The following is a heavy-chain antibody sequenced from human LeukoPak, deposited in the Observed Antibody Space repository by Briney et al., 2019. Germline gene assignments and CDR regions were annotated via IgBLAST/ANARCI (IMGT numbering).Heavy chain of an antibody. D-gene: IGHD2-2*01. J-gene: IGHJ3*02. CDR1: GGSFSGYY. V-gene: IGHV4-34*01. CDR2: INHSGST. CDR3: ARVAVDLDAFDI. Sequence: SETLSLTCAVYGGSFSGYYWSWIRQPPGKGLEWIGEINHSGSTNYNPSLKSRVTISVDTSKNQFPLKLSSVTAADTAVYYCARVAVDLDAFDIWGQGTMVTVSS.